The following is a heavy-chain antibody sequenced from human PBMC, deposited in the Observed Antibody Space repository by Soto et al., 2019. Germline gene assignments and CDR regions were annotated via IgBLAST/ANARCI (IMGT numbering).Heavy chain of an antibody. D-gene: IGHD2-21*01. CDR2: ISGSGDRT. V-gene: IGHV3-23*01. CDR3: AKDSVAIRSFYFDS. CDR1: GFTFGNYA. J-gene: IGHJ4*02. Sequence: VQLLVSGGRFVQPGGSLKLSSEASGFTFGNYAMTWVRQAPGKGLEWVSTISGSGDRTYYADSVTGRFTISRDNSKNTLYLQMHSLGVEDTAVYFCAKDSVAIRSFYFDSWAQGTLVTVSS.